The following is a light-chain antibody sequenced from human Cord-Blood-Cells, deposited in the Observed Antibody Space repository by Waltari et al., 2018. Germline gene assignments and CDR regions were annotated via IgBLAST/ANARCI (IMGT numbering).Light chain of an antibody. J-gene: IGKJ1*01. CDR3: QQYDSSPRT. Sequence: IVMKPSPGTLSLSPGERATHSCRASQSVSSSNLAWYQQKPGQAPRLLLYCASSRATGIPDRFSGSGSGTDFTLTISRLQPEDVAVYYCQQYDSSPRTFGQGTKVEIK. CDR2: CAS. V-gene: IGKV3-20*01. CDR1: QSVSSSN.